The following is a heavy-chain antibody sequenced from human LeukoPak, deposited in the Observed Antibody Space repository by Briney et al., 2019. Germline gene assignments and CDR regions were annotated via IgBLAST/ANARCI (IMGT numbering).Heavy chain of an antibody. V-gene: IGHV3-23*01. D-gene: IGHD2-15*01. J-gene: IGHJ4*02. Sequence: PGGTLRLSCAASGFTFSSYAMSWVRQAPGKGLEWVSAISGSGGSTYYADSVKGRFTISRDNPKNTLYLQMNSLRAEDTAVYYCAKELGYCSGGSCYELDYWGQGTLVTVSS. CDR3: AKELGYCSGGSCYELDY. CDR1: GFTFSSYA. CDR2: ISGSGGST.